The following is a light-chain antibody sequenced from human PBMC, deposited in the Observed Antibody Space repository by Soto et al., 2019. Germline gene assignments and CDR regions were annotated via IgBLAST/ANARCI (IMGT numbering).Light chain of an antibody. V-gene: IGKV1-39*01. J-gene: IGKJ2*01. CDR1: QSISSY. Sequence: DIQMTQSPSSLSASVGDRVTITCRASQSISSYLNWYQQKPGKAPKLLIYAASSLQSGVPSRFRGSGSGTDFTLTISSLQPEDFATYYCQQSYSTPLMYTFGQGTKLEIK. CDR2: AAS. CDR3: QQSYSTPLMYT.